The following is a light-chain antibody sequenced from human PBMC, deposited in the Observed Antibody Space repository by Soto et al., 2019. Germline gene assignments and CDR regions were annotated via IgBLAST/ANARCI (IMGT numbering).Light chain of an antibody. CDR3: QHYGRSAYT. J-gene: IGKJ2*01. CDR1: QSVSSNY. CDR2: GAS. V-gene: IGKV3-20*01. Sequence: EIVLTQFPGTLSLSPGERATLSCRASQSVSSNYLAWYQQKPGQAPRLLIYGASSRATGIPDRFSGSGSGTDFTLTISGLEPEDFAVYYCQHYGRSAYTFGQGTTLEIK.